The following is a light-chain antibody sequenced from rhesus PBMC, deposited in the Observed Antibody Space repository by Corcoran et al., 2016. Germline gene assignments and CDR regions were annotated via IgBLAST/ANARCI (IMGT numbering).Light chain of an antibody. Sequence: DVVMTQSPLSLPVTLGQPASISCRSSQSLVDSDGKTYLSWLQQKPGQPPRRLIYQVSARDSGVPNRFSGSGEGTDFTRKISRVEAEDVGVDYCMQGTHWPLTFGGGTKVEIK. CDR2: QVS. CDR1: QSLVDSDGKTY. V-gene: IGKV2S9*01. CDR3: MQGTHWPLT. J-gene: IGKJ4*01.